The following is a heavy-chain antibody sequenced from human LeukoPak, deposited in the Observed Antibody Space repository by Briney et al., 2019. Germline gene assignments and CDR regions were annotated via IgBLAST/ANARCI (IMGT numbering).Heavy chain of an antibody. D-gene: IGHD3-9*01. CDR2: ISAYNGNT. CDR1: GYTFTNYG. J-gene: IGHJ4*02. V-gene: IGHV1-18*01. Sequence: GASVKVSCKASGYTFTNYGISWVRQSPGQGLEWMGGISAYNGNTNYAQKRQGRVTMTTDTSTSTAYMELRSLRSEDTAVYYCARGGYDILTGYYYFDYWGQGTLVTV. CDR3: ARGGYDILTGYYYFDY.